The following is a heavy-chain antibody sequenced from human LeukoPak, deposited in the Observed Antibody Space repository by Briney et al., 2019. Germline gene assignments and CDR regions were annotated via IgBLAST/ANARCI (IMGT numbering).Heavy chain of an antibody. CDR3: VRDPSYGSSWYYYMDV. Sequence: GGSLRLSCAASEFTFVRYAMNWVRQAPGKGLGWVSYISSSSFKIGYADSVKGRFTISRDNSKNSLYLQMDSLRVEDTAVYYCVRDPSYGSSWYYYMDVWGKGTTVTVSS. CDR1: EFTFVRYA. J-gene: IGHJ6*03. CDR2: ISSSSFKI. V-gene: IGHV3-48*04. D-gene: IGHD6-13*01.